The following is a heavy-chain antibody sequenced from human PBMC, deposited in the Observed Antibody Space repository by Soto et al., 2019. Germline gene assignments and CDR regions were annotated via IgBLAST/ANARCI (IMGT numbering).Heavy chain of an antibody. CDR2: INHSGST. J-gene: IGHJ4*02. Sequence: SETLSLTCAVYGGSFSGYYWSWIRQPPGKGLEWIGEINHSGSTNYNPSLKSRVTISVDTSKNQFSLKLSSVTAADTAVYYCARGGYSGYVAGYSSSWLSYWGQGTLVTVSS. D-gene: IGHD6-13*01. CDR1: GGSFSGYY. CDR3: ARGGYSGYVAGYSSSWLSY. V-gene: IGHV4-34*01.